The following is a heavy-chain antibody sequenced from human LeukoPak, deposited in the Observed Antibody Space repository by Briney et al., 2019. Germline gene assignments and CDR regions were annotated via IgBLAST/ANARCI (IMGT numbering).Heavy chain of an antibody. Sequence: ASVTVSFTASGYAFNSFYIHWVRQAPGQGPEWMGWINPNSGDTKYAQKFQGRVTMTRDTSISTLYMELRRLRSDDTAVYYCARVSDLVVVPAAFYFDYWGQGTLVTVSS. CDR1: GYAFNSFY. CDR3: ARVSDLVVVPAAFYFDY. J-gene: IGHJ4*02. V-gene: IGHV1-2*02. CDR2: INPNSGDT. D-gene: IGHD2-2*01.